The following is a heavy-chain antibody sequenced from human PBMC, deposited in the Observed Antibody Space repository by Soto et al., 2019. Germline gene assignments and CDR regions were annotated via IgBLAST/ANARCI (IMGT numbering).Heavy chain of an antibody. D-gene: IGHD3-22*01. CDR2: INHSGST. CDR3: ARVHRPDSSGYYYWFDP. V-gene: IGHV4-34*01. Sequence: PSETLSLTCAVYGGSFSGYYWTWIRQPPGTGLEWIGEINHSGSTNYNPSLKSRVTISVDTSKNQFSLKLSSVTAADTAVYYCARVHRPDSSGYYYWFDPRGQGTPVPVSS. J-gene: IGHJ5*02. CDR1: GGSFSGYY.